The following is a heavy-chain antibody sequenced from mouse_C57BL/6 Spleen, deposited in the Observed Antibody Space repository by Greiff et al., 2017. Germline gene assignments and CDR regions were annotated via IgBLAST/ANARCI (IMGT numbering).Heavy chain of an antibody. Sequence: QVQLKQSGPELVKPGASVKISCKASGYAFSSSWMNWVKQRPGKGLEWIGRIYPGDGDTNYNGKFKGKATLTADKSSSTAYMQLSSLTSEDSAVYFCARGHYGSSPFAYWGQGTLVTVSA. V-gene: IGHV1-82*01. CDR1: GYAFSSSW. CDR2: IYPGDGDT. D-gene: IGHD1-1*01. J-gene: IGHJ3*01. CDR3: ARGHYGSSPFAY.